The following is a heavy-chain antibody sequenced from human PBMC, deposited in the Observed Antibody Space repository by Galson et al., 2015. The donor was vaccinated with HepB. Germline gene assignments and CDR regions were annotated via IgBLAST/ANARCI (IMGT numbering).Heavy chain of an antibody. J-gene: IGHJ4*02. Sequence: SLRLSCAASGFTFSSYAITWVRQAPGKGLEWVSVISGGGGATHYADSVKGRLTISRDNSKNTLYLQMNSLRAEDTAVYYCAKTYYYDSSGYYIDYWGQGTLVTVSS. CDR1: GFTFSSYA. D-gene: IGHD3-22*01. CDR2: ISGGGGAT. V-gene: IGHV3-23*01. CDR3: AKTYYYDSSGYYIDY.